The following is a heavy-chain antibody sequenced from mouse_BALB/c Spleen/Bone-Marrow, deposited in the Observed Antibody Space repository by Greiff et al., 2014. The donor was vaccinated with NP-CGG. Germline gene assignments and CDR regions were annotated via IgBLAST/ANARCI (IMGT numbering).Heavy chain of an antibody. J-gene: IGHJ4*01. V-gene: IGHV1S22*01. CDR1: GYTFTSYW. CDR2: IYPGSGST. CDR3: TRRYEIYYAMDY. D-gene: IGHD2-14*01. Sequence: GSELVRPGASVKLSCKASGYTFTSYWMHWVKQRPGQGLEWIGNIYPGSGSTNYDEKFKSKATLTVDTSSSTAYMQLSSLTSEDSAVYYCTRRYEIYYAMDYWGQGTSVTVPS.